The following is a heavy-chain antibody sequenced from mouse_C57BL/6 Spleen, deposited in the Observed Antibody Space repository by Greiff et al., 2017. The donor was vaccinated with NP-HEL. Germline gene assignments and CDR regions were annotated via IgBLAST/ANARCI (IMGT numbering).Heavy chain of an antibody. D-gene: IGHD1-1*01. V-gene: IGHV1-19*01. CDR3: ARRGKNGSSYRYYAVDY. Sequence: EVQLQESGPVLVKPGASVKMSCKASGYTFTDYYMNWVKQSHGKSLEWIGVINPYNGGTSYNQKFKGKATLTVDKSSSTDYMELNSLTSEDSAVYYCARRGKNGSSYRYYAVDYWGQGTSVTVSS. CDR1: GYTFTDYY. J-gene: IGHJ4*01. CDR2: INPYNGGT.